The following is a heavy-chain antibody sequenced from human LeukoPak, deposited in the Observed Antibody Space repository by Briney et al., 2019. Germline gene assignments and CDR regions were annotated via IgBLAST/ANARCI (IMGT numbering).Heavy chain of an antibody. Sequence: SATLSLTCTVSAGSISRYYWSWVRQPPGKGLEWIGYIYYGGSTNYNPSLKSRVTISVDTSKNQFSLKLSSVTSADTAVYYCARHGVLRYFSTDAFDIWGQGTMVTVSS. J-gene: IGHJ3*02. D-gene: IGHD3-9*01. CDR1: AGSISRYY. CDR3: ARHGVLRYFSTDAFDI. CDR2: IYYGGST. V-gene: IGHV4-59*08.